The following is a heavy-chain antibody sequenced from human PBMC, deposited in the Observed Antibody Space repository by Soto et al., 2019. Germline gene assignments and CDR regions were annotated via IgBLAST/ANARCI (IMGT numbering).Heavy chain of an antibody. V-gene: IGHV5-51*01. CDR3: ARCLSLSTGLGVFDI. J-gene: IGHJ3*02. D-gene: IGHD2-8*01. CDR1: GYSFTTYW. CDR2: IYAGDSDT. Sequence: GESLKISCQGSGYSFTTYWIGWVRQMPGKGLEWMGIIYAGDSDTRYSPSFQGQVTISADKSISTAYLQWSSLKASDTAIYYCARCLSLSTGLGVFDIWGQGTMVTVSS.